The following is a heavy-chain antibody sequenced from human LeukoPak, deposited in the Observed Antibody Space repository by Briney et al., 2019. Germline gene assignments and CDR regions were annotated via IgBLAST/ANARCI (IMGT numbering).Heavy chain of an antibody. CDR3: ARESIADDAFDI. Sequence: ASVKVSCKASGYTFTSYDINWVRQAPGQGLEWMGWMNPNSGNTGYAQKFQGRVTMTRNTSISTAYMELSSLRSEDTAVYYCARESIADDAFDIWGQGTMVTVSS. V-gene: IGHV1-8*01. D-gene: IGHD6-6*01. CDR1: GYTFTSYD. J-gene: IGHJ3*02. CDR2: MNPNSGNT.